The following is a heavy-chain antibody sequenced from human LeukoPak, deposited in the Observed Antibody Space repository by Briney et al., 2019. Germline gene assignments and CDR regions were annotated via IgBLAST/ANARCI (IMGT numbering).Heavy chain of an antibody. Sequence: GGSLRLSCAASGFSFSSYGMYWVCHAPRKGLGWVAFIRYDGSNKYYADSVKSRFTTSRDNAKNSLYLQMNSPRAEETAVYYCARYYDSSAIYGMDVWGQGTTVTVSS. J-gene: IGHJ6*02. CDR2: IRYDGSNK. CDR1: GFSFSSYG. V-gene: IGHV3-33*07. CDR3: ARYYDSSAIYGMDV. D-gene: IGHD3-22*01.